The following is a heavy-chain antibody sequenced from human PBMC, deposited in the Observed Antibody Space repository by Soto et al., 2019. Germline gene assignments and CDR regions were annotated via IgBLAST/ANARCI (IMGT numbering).Heavy chain of an antibody. D-gene: IGHD6-13*01. J-gene: IGHJ4*02. V-gene: IGHV4-30-2*01. Sequence: KTSETLSLTCAVSGGSISSGGYSWSWIRQPPGKGLEWIGYIYHSGSTYYNPSLKSRVTISVDRSKNQFSLKLSSVTAADTAVYYCARGKAAAPYYFDYWGQGTLVTVSS. CDR2: IYHSGST. CDR3: ARGKAAAPYYFDY. CDR1: GGSISSGGYS.